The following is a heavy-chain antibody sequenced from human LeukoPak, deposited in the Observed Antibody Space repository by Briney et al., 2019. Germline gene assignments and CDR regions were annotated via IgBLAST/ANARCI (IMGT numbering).Heavy chain of an antibody. J-gene: IGHJ5*02. CDR1: GYSISSGYY. Sequence: KPSETLSLTCTVSGYSISSGYYWGWIRQPPGKGLEWIGSIYHSGSTYYNPSLKSRVTISVDTSKNQFSLKLSSVTAADTAVYYCAKHVKYGSGSLWNWFDPWGQGTLVTVSS. CDR3: AKHVKYGSGSLWNWFDP. CDR2: IYHSGST. V-gene: IGHV4-38-2*02. D-gene: IGHD3-10*01.